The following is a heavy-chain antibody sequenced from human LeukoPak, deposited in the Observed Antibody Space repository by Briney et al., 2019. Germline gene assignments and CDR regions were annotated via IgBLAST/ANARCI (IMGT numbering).Heavy chain of an antibody. D-gene: IGHD1-1*01. CDR2: IYPGDSDT. CDR3: ARHGIGYYFDY. J-gene: IGHJ4*02. V-gene: IGHV5-51*01. Sequence: GESRKISCKGSGYGFPKYWIGWVRPMPGKGMEWMGIIYPGDSDTRYSPSFQGQVTISADKSISTAHLQWSSLKASDTAMYYCARHGIGYYFDYWGQGALVTVSS. CDR1: GYGFPKYW.